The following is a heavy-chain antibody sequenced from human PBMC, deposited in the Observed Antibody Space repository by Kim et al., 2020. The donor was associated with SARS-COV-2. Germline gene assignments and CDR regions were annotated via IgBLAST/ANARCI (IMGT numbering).Heavy chain of an antibody. V-gene: IGHV4-31*03. CDR2: IYYSGST. J-gene: IGHJ5*02. CDR1: GGSISSGGYY. Sequence: SETLSLTCTVSGGSISSGGYYWSWIRQHPGKGLEWIGYIYYSGSTYYNPSLKSRVTISVDTSKNQFSLKLSSVTAADTAVYYCARANRLRILERSPWVQGTLVTVSS. D-gene: IGHD3-3*01. CDR3: ARANRLRILERSP.